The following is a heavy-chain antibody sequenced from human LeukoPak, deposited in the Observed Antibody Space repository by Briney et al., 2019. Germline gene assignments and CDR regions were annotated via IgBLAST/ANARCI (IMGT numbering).Heavy chain of an antibody. Sequence: SETLSLTCTVSGGSISSYYWSWIRQPPGKGLEWIGSIYYSGSTYYNPSLKSRVTISVDTSKNQFSLKLSSVTATDTAIYYCARLPTDLLAFDYWGQGTLVTVSS. CDR3: ARLPTDLLAFDY. CDR2: IYYSGST. CDR1: GGSISSYY. J-gene: IGHJ4*02. V-gene: IGHV4-59*05. D-gene: IGHD2-8*02.